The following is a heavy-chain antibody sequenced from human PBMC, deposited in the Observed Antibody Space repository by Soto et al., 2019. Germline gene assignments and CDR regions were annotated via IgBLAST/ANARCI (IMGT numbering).Heavy chain of an antibody. Sequence: ASVKVSCKTSGYTFTDYYTHWVRQAPGQGLEWMGWMNPKSGGAYFAQKFQGRVTLTRDTSISTAYIEVNSLTSDDTAVYFCTRENIDYSDGLYAAFDIWGQGTTVTVSS. CDR2: MNPKSGGA. D-gene: IGHD5-18*01. V-gene: IGHV1-2*02. CDR3: TRENIDYSDGLYAAFDI. J-gene: IGHJ3*02. CDR1: GYTFTDYY.